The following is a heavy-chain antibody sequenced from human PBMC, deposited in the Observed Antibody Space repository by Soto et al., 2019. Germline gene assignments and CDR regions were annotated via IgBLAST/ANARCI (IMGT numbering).Heavy chain of an antibody. J-gene: IGHJ4*02. CDR1: GGTFSSYA. V-gene: IGHV1-69*12. CDR2: IVPIVDTS. CDR3: VRVVAIPGYPDN. D-gene: IGHD5-12*01. Sequence: QVQLVQSGAEVRQPASSVKVSCKTSGGTFSSYAISWVRQAPGQGLEWMGGIVPIVDTSTYAQKFQGRVTITADESTRTVDMELSSLRSDDTAVYHCVRVVAIPGYPDNWGQGTLVTVSS.